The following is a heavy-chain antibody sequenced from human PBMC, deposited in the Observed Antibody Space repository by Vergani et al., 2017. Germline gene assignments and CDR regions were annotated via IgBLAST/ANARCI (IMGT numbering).Heavy chain of an antibody. J-gene: IGHJ3*02. Sequence: EVQLVESGGGLVQPGRSLRLSCAASGFTFDDYAMHWVRRAPGKGLEWVSGISWNSGSTGYADSVKGRFTISRDNAKNSLYLQMNSLRAEDTALYYCAKDSYYDSSGYYWESNAFDIWGQGTMVTVSS. CDR2: ISWNSGST. V-gene: IGHV3-9*01. CDR1: GFTFDDYA. D-gene: IGHD3-22*01. CDR3: AKDSYYDSSGYYWESNAFDI.